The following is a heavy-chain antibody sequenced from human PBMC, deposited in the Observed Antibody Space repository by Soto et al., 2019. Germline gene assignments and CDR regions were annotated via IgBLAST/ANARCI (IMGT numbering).Heavy chain of an antibody. CDR2: ISSSSTYI. CDR3: ARSPEEIVATSLYWFDS. J-gene: IGHJ5*01. Sequence: EVQLVESGGGLVKPGGSLRLSCAASGFTFSSYSMNWVRQAPGKGLEWVSSISSSSTYIYYADSVKGRFTISRDNAKNSLYLQMNSLRVEDTAVYYCARSPEEIVATSLYWFDSWGQGTLVTVSS. V-gene: IGHV3-21*01. D-gene: IGHD5-12*01. CDR1: GFTFSSYS.